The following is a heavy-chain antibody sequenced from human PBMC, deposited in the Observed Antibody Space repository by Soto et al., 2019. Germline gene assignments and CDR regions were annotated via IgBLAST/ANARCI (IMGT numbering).Heavy chain of an antibody. CDR3: AKVTKRAAAGRYEYYKYGMDV. V-gene: IGHV3-23*01. CDR2: ISGIGGSS. J-gene: IGHJ6*02. CDR1: GFAFSTYA. D-gene: IGHD6-13*01. Sequence: GGSLRLSCAASGFAFSTYAMTWVRQAPGKGLEWVSVISGIGGSSYYAASVKGRFTISRDNSKNTLFLQMNGLRAEDTAVYYCAKVTKRAAAGRYEYYKYGMDVWGQGTTVTVYS.